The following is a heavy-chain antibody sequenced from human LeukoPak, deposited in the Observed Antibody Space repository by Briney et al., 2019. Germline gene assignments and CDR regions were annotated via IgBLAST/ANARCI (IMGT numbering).Heavy chain of an antibody. CDR3: AKLRYFDWLLRTIDY. CDR1: GFTVSNNY. J-gene: IGHJ4*02. Sequence: GGSLRLSCAASGFTVSNNYMSWVRQAPGKGLEWVSVIYSGGSTYYADSVKGRFTISRDNSKNTLYLQMNSLRAEDTAVYYCAKLRYFDWLLRTIDYWGQGILVTVSS. D-gene: IGHD3-9*01. CDR2: IYSGGST. V-gene: IGHV3-53*01.